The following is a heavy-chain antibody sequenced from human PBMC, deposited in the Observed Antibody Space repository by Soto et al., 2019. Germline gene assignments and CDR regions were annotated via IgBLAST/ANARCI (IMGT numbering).Heavy chain of an antibody. J-gene: IGHJ4*01. Sequence: SETLSLTCAVSGGSISSTHWCNWVRQPPGKGLEWVGDIYHGGSANYNPSLKSRVTISVDKSKNQFSLKLSAVTTADTAVYHCATRPPGGDFVGVFDYWSQGTLVTVSS. CDR1: GGSISSTHW. CDR3: ATRPPGGDFVGVFDY. CDR2: IYHGGSA. D-gene: IGHD3-16*01. V-gene: IGHV4-4*02.